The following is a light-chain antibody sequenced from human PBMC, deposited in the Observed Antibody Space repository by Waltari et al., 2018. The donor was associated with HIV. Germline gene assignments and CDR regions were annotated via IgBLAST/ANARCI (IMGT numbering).Light chain of an antibody. J-gene: IGLJ2*01. CDR3: AAWDDSLNGVV. Sequence: QSVLTQPPSASGTPGQWVTISCSGSSPNIGSNTVNWYQQPPGTAPKLLIYSNNQRPSGFPDRFSGSKSGTSASLAISGLQSEDEADYYCAAWDDSLNGVVFGGGTKLTVL. CDR2: SNN. V-gene: IGLV1-44*01. CDR1: SPNIGSNT.